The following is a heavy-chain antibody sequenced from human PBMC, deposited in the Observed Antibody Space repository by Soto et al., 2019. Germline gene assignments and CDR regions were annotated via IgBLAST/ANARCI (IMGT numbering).Heavy chain of an antibody. CDR3: ATMVVTAPVYYYYGMDV. CDR2: ISSSSSYI. D-gene: IGHD2-21*02. J-gene: IGHJ6*02. CDR1: GFTFSSYS. Sequence: EVQLVESGGGLVKPGGSLRLSCAASGFTFSSYSMNWVRQAPGKGLEWVSSISSSSSYIYYADSVKGRFTISRDNAKNSLYLQMNSLRADDTAVYYGATMVVTAPVYYYYGMDVWGQGTTVTVSS. V-gene: IGHV3-21*01.